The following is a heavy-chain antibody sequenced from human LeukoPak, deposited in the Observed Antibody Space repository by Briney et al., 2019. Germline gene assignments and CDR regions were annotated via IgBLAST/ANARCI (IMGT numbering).Heavy chain of an antibody. CDR3: ARQPGGTAAFDI. CDR2: SHNSGET. Sequence: SETLSLTCTISGASMTNYYWSWIRQPPGKGLEWIVYSHNSGETKYNPSLKSRITISVDTSENQFSLKLSSVTAADTAVYYCARQPGGTAAFDIWGQGTTVTVSA. V-gene: IGHV4-59*08. CDR1: GASMTNYY. D-gene: IGHD1-14*01. J-gene: IGHJ3*02.